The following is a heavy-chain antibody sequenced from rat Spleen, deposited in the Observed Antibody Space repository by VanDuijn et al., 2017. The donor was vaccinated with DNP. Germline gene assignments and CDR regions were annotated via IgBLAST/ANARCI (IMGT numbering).Heavy chain of an antibody. CDR2: ISYNGGST. V-gene: IGHV5-22*01. Sequence: EVQLVESGGGLVQPGRSLKLSCAASGFTFSDYYMAWVRQAPTKGLEWVAYISYNGGSTYYGDSVKGRFTISRDNAKTTLYLQMNSLRSEDMATYYCATLSRGWFAYWGQGTLVTVSS. D-gene: IGHD3-8*01. J-gene: IGHJ3*01. CDR1: GFTFSDYY. CDR3: ATLSRGWFAY.